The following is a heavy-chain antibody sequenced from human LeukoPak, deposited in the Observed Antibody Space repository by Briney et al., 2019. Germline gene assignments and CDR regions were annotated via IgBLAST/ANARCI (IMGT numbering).Heavy chain of an antibody. CDR1: GFTFSSYA. J-gene: IGHJ1*01. CDR3: ARDPERAAAEYFQH. D-gene: IGHD2-15*01. V-gene: IGHV3-64*01. CDR2: ISSNGGST. Sequence: GGSLRLSCAASGFTFSSYAMHWVRQAPGKGLEYVSAISSNGGSTYYANSVKGRFTISRDNSKNTLYLQMNSLRAEDTAVYYCARDPERAAAEYFQHWGQGTLVTVSS.